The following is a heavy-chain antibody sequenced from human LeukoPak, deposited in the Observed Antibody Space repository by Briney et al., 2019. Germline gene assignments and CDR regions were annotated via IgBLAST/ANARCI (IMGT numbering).Heavy chain of an antibody. CDR1: GGSISSSSYY. CDR2: IYYSGST. V-gene: IGHV4-39*01. J-gene: IGHJ3*02. Sequence: SETLSLTCTVSGGSISSSSYYWGWIRQPPGEGLEWLGSIYYSGSTYYNPSLKSRVTISVDTSKNQFSLKLSSVTAADTAVYYCARGLYSSGWYKARVAFDIWGQGTMVTVSS. CDR3: ARGLYSSGWYKARVAFDI. D-gene: IGHD6-19*01.